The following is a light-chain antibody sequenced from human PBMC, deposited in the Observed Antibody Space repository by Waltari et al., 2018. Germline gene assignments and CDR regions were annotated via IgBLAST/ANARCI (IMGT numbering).Light chain of an antibody. J-gene: IGKJ1*01. Sequence: DIQMTQSTSSLSSSVGDRVTITCRASQSISGYLNWYQQKPGKAPKLLIYAASNLQSGVPSRFSGSGSGTDFTLTISSLQPEDFATYYCQQSYSTPRTFGQGTKVEI. CDR1: QSISGY. V-gene: IGKV1-39*01. CDR3: QQSYSTPRT. CDR2: AAS.